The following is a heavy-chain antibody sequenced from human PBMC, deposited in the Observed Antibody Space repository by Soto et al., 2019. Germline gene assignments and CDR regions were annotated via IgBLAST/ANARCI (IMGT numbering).Heavy chain of an antibody. D-gene: IGHD2-2*01. V-gene: IGHV3-30*18. Sequence: PGGSLRLSCAASGFDFSNYVLHWVRQAPGKGLEWVAVMSFDGSDIYYADSVKGRFTISRDNSKNTLYLQMNNLRPEDTAVYYCAKDSGYQLPDNYFYYGLDVWGQGTTVTVSS. J-gene: IGHJ6*02. CDR3: AKDSGYQLPDNYFYYGLDV. CDR1: GFDFSNYV. CDR2: MSFDGSDI.